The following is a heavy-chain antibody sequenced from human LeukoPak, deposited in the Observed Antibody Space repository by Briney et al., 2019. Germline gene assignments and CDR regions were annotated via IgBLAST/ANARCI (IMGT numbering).Heavy chain of an antibody. CDR1: GGTFSSYA. CDR2: IIPILGIA. J-gene: IGHJ4*02. Sequence: ASVKVSCKASGGTFSSYAISWVRQAPGQGLEWMGRIIPILGIANYAQKFQGRVTITADKSTSTAYMELSSLRSEDTAVYYCARHGGSFFYFDYWGQGTLVTVSS. CDR3: ARHGGSFFYFDY. D-gene: IGHD1-26*01. V-gene: IGHV1-69*04.